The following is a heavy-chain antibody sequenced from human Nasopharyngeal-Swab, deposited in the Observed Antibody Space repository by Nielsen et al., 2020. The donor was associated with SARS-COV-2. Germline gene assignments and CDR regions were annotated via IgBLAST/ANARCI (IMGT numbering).Heavy chain of an antibody. J-gene: IGHJ4*02. CDR3: ATAGVSVRSYYFDY. CDR2: IYPGGST. V-gene: IGHV3-53*01. CDR1: GLSASSDY. Sequence: GGSLRLSCAASGLSASSDYMSWVRQAPGKGLEWVSIIYPGGSTYYADSVKGRFTISRDNAKNSLYLQMNSLRAEDTAVYYCATAGVSVRSYYFDYWGQGTLVTVSS. D-gene: IGHD3-10*02.